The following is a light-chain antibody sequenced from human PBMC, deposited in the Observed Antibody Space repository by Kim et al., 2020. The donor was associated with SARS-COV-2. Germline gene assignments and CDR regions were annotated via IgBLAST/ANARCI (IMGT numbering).Light chain of an antibody. V-gene: IGLV2-14*01. CDR1: SSDVGGYND. CDR2: EVN. J-gene: IGLJ1*01. CDR3: SSYTQSKKRV. Sequence: GQSITVSCTGSSSDVGGYNDVSWYQQPPHKAPKLVIYEVNKRPSGISDRFSGSKSGNTASLTISGLQAEDEAHYYCSSYTQSKKRVFGTGTKVTVL.